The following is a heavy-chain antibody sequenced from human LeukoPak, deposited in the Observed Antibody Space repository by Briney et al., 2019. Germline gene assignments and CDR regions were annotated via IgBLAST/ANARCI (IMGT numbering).Heavy chain of an antibody. CDR3: AKGRGWEASYYYYYMDV. D-gene: IGHD1-26*01. J-gene: IGHJ6*03. CDR1: GFTFSSYG. Sequence: GGSLRLSCAASGFTFSSYGMHWVRQAPGKGLEWVAFIRYDGSNKYYTDSVKGRFTISRDNSKNTLNLQMNSLRAEDTAVYYCAKGRGWEASYYYYYMDVWGKGTTVTISS. CDR2: IRYDGSNK. V-gene: IGHV3-30*02.